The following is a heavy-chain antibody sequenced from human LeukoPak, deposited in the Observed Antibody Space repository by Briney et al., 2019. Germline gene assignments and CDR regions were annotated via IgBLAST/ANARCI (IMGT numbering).Heavy chain of an antibody. D-gene: IGHD3-9*01. J-gene: IGHJ4*02. Sequence: GGSLRLSCAVSGFTFSNYAVSWVRQAPGKGLEWVSAISGSGGSTYYADSVKGRFTISRDNSKNTLYLQMNSRRAEDTAVYYCASHWLLPSPVDYWGQGTLVTVSS. CDR2: ISGSGGST. CDR3: ASHWLLPSPVDY. CDR1: GFTFSNYA. V-gene: IGHV3-23*01.